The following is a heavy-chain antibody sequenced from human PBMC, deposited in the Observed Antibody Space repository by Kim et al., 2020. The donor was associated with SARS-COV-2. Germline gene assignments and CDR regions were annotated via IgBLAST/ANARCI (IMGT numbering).Heavy chain of an antibody. Sequence: FQGRVTITADESTSTAYMELSSLRSEDTAVYYCARGGGCSSTSCYTSFDYWGQGTLVTVSS. V-gene: IGHV1-69*01. CDR3: ARGGGCSSTSCYTSFDY. D-gene: IGHD2-2*02. J-gene: IGHJ4*02.